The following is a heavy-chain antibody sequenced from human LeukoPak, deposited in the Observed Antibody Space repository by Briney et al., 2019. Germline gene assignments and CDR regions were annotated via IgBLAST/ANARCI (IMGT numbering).Heavy chain of an antibody. CDR3: ARETEDDSIFGVVFGPLDY. D-gene: IGHD3-3*01. CDR2: ILPIIHIS. Sequence: SVKVSCKASGGTFGTYTISWVRQAPGQGLEWMGRILPIIHISDYAQKFQDRVTITADTSTNTAYMELGSLRSEDTAVYYCARETEDDSIFGVVFGPLDYWGQGTLVTVSS. J-gene: IGHJ4*02. CDR1: GGTFGTYT. V-gene: IGHV1-69*04.